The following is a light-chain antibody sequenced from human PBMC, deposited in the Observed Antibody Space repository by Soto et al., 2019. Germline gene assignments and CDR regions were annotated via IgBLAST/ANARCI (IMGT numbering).Light chain of an antibody. J-gene: IGKJ4*01. V-gene: IGKV3-20*01. CDR1: QGVSSSY. CDR2: GAS. CDR3: QHYRTS. Sequence: EIVLTQSPGTLSLSPGERATLSCRASQGVSSSYLAWYQQKPGQPPRLLIYGASSRATGIPDRFSGSGSGTDFTLTITRLXPEXXXXXXXQHYRTSFGGGTKVEIK.